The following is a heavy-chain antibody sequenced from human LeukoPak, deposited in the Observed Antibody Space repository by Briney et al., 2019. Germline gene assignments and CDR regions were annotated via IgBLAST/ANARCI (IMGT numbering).Heavy chain of an antibody. CDR3: AKDRRSSSWYYFDY. CDR1: GFTFDDYA. D-gene: IGHD6-13*01. CDR2: ISWNSGSI. Sequence: PGGSLRLSCAASGFTFDDYAMHWVRQAPGKGLEWVSGISWNSGSIGYADPVKGRFTISRDNAKNSLYLQMNSLRAEDTALYYCAKDRRSSSWYYFDYWGQGTLVTVSS. J-gene: IGHJ4*02. V-gene: IGHV3-9*01.